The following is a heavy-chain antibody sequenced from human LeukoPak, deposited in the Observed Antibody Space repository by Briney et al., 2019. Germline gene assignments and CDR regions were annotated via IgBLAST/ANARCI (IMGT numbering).Heavy chain of an antibody. D-gene: IGHD3-10*01. V-gene: IGHV4-59*01. CDR2: IYYRGST. CDR3: ARGSVRGEFDP. J-gene: IGHJ5*02. CDR1: GGSLSSYY. Sequence: SETLSLTCPVSGGSLSSYYWGWIRPPQGKGMEWVGYIYYRGSTNFNTCFKRGVTISVDTSKNQFSLKLSSVTAADTAVYSCARGSVRGEFDPWGQGTLVTVSS.